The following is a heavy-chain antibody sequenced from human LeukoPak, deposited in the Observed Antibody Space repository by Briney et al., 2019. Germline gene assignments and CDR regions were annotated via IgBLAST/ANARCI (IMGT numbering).Heavy chain of an antibody. V-gene: IGHV1-2*06. J-gene: IGHJ4*02. Sequence: ASVKVSCKASGYTFTCYYMHWVRQAPGQGLEWMGRINPNSGSTNYVQKFQGRVTMTRDTSISTAYMELSRLRSDDTAVYYCARDILTGFDDYWGQGTLVTVSS. CDR1: GYTFTCYY. CDR2: INPNSGST. D-gene: IGHD3-9*01. CDR3: ARDILTGFDDY.